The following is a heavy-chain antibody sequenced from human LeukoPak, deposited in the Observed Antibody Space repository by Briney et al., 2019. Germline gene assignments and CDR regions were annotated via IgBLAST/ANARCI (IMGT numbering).Heavy chain of an antibody. CDR1: LDSPTSNW. CDR3: AREIVGAPTPGAY. V-gene: IGHV4-4*02. Sequence: PSETLSLTCAVSLDSPTSNWWSWVRQPPGKGLEWIGEIHKSGNTNYNPSLKSRVTISMDRSKNQIALDLASVTAADTAVYYCAREIVGAPTPGAYSGQGTLVTVSS. D-gene: IGHD1-26*01. CDR2: IHKSGNT. J-gene: IGHJ4*02.